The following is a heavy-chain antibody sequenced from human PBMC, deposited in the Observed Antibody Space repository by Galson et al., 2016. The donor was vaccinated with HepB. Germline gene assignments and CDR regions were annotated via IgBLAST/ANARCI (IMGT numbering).Heavy chain of an antibody. CDR1: GFTFSNVW. J-gene: IGHJ4*02. CDR2: IKSKVDGGAA. V-gene: IGHV3-15*07. CDR3: TTVLSTASMSGWYDWGFDS. Sequence: SLRLSCAASGFTFSNVWTNWVRQAPGKGLEWVGRIKSKVDGGAADYAAPVKGRFTISGDDSKNTLYLQMTGLKTEDTAVYYCTTVLSTASMSGWYDWGFDSWGQGTLVTVSS. D-gene: IGHD6-19*01.